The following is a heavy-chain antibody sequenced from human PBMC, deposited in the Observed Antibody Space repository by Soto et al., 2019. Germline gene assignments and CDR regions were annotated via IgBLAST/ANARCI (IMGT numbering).Heavy chain of an antibody. CDR2: IIPIFGTA. Sequence: GASVKVSCKASGGTFSSYAISWVRQAPGQGLEWMGGIIPIFGTANYAQKFQGRVTITADKSTSTAYMELSSLRSEDTAVYYCARVGYSYGYYYGMDVWGQGTTVTAP. V-gene: IGHV1-69*06. D-gene: IGHD5-18*01. CDR3: ARVGYSYGYYYGMDV. J-gene: IGHJ6*02. CDR1: GGTFSSYA.